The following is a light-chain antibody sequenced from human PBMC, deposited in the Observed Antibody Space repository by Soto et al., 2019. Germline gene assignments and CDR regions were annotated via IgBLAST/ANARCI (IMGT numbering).Light chain of an antibody. Sequence: QSALTQPPSASGSPGQSVTISCTGTSSDVGAYNYVSWYQQHAGKAPKLVIYEVTKRPSGVPDRFSGSKSANTASLTVSGLQAEDDADYYCSSFASSNTWVFGGGTKRIVL. CDR3: SSFASSNTWV. J-gene: IGLJ3*02. CDR1: SSDVGAYNY. CDR2: EVT. V-gene: IGLV2-8*01.